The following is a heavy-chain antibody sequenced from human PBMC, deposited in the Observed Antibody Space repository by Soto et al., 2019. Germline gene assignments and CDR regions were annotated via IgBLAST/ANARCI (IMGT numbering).Heavy chain of an antibody. CDR1: GGSISSGGYY. V-gene: IGHV4-31*11. D-gene: IGHD3-22*01. Sequence: SETLSLTCAVSGGSISSGGYYWSWNRQRPGKGLEWIGYIYYSGSTYYNPSLKSRVTISLDTSKNQFSLKLNSVTAADTAVYYCASGGSDYDSSGRPSFYFDYWGQGTLVTVSS. CDR2: IYYSGST. CDR3: ASGGSDYDSSGRPSFYFDY. J-gene: IGHJ4*02.